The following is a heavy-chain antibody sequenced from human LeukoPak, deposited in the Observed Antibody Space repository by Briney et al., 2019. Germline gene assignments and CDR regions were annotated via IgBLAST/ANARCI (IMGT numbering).Heavy chain of an antibody. CDR1: GGXFSGYY. CDR2: INHSGST. Sequence: SETLSLTCAVYGGXFSGYYWSWIRQPPGKGLEWIGEINHSGSTNYNPSLKSRVTISVDTSKNQFSLKLSSVTAADTAVYYCARGFPFIAVAGPQHYYYYGMDVWGQGTTVTVSS. V-gene: IGHV4-34*01. J-gene: IGHJ6*02. CDR3: ARGFPFIAVAGPQHYYYYGMDV. D-gene: IGHD6-19*01.